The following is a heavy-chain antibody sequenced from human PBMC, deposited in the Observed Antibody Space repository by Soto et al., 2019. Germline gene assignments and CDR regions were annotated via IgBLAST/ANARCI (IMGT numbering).Heavy chain of an antibody. Sequence: QVQLVQSGAEVKKAGASVKVSCKASKYTFTDYYIHWVRQAPGQGLEWMGWIDPNSGATTYAQNFQGWVTMTRDTSISTAYMELSSLGSDDTAIYYCARDSHSGYDLWFDYWGQGTLVTVSS. CDR1: KYTFTDYY. D-gene: IGHD5-12*01. CDR2: IDPNSGAT. V-gene: IGHV1-2*04. J-gene: IGHJ4*02. CDR3: ARDSHSGYDLWFDY.